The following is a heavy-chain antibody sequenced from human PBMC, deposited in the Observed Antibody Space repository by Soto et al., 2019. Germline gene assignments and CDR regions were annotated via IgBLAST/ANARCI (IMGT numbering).Heavy chain of an antibody. V-gene: IGHV1-3*01. CDR3: ARSIVVVTAADY. D-gene: IGHD2-21*02. J-gene: IGHJ4*02. CDR1: GYTFTSYA. CDR2: INAGNGNT. Sequence: QVQLVQSGAEVKKPGASVKVSCKASGYTFTSYAMHWVRQAPGQRLEWMGWINAGNGNTKYSQKFQGRVTITRDTSAHTAYMELSSLRSEDTAVYYCARSIVVVTAADYWGQGTLVTVPS.